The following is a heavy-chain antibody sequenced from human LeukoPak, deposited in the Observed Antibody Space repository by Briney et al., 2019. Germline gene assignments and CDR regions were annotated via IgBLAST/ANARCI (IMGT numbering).Heavy chain of an antibody. V-gene: IGHV1-69*05. D-gene: IGHD3-10*01. CDR1: GGTFSSYA. J-gene: IGHJ4*02. CDR2: IIPIFGTA. Sequence: ASVKVSCKASGGTFSSYAISWVRQAPGQGLEWIGGIIPIFGTANYAQKFQGRVTITTDESTSTAYMELSSLRSEDTAVYYCASQRGSGSHIRYYFDYWGQGTLVTVSS. CDR3: ASQRGSGSHIRYYFDY.